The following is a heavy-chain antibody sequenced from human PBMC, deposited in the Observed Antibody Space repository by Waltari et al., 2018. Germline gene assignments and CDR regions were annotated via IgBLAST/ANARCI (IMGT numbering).Heavy chain of an antibody. CDR2: IIPISGKV. CDR3: ARGAATVSRYLFDY. D-gene: IGHD4-17*01. V-gene: IGHV1-69*12. CDR1: GGPFSSYA. Sequence: QVQLVQSGAEVREPGSSVKVSCKAFGGPFSSYATTWVRQAPGPGREWLGGIIPISGKVHYAQCLQGRVTITADESTSTAYMFLSSLTSEDTAVYYCARGAATVSRYLFDYWGQGTLVTVSS. J-gene: IGHJ4*02.